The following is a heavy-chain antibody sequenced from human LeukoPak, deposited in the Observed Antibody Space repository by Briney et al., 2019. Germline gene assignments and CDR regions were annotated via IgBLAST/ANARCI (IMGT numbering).Heavy chain of an antibody. Sequence: SQTLSLTCTVSGGSISSGGYYWSWIRQHPGKGLEWIGYIYYSGSTYYNPSLKSRVTISVDTSKNQFSLKLSSVTAADTAVCYCARGAFFYPRQQDPNWFDPWGQGTLVTVSS. CDR3: ARGAFFYPRQQDPNWFDP. D-gene: IGHD6-13*01. V-gene: IGHV4-31*03. CDR1: GGSISSGGYY. CDR2: IYYSGST. J-gene: IGHJ5*02.